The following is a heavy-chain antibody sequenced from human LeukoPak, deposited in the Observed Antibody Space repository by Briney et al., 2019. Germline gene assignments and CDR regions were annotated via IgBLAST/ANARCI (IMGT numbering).Heavy chain of an antibody. D-gene: IGHD5-24*01. CDR2: INSNNGDT. J-gene: IGHJ4*02. CDR3: ARDGDGYNLD. Sequence: ASVKVSCKASGYIFTGYYLHWVRQAPGQGLKWVGGINSNNGDTHYAQNFQGRVTMTRDTSISTAYMELSRLGSDDTAVYYCARDGDGYNLDWGQGTLVTVSS. V-gene: IGHV1-2*02. CDR1: GYIFTGYY.